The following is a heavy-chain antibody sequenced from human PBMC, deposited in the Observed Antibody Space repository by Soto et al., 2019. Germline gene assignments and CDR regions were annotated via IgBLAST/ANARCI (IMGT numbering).Heavy chain of an antibody. CDR3: ARAVRDYFDCSGCATHDVFYF. D-gene: IGHD3-22*01. J-gene: IGHJ3*01. CDR2: IYHSGST. V-gene: IGHV4-30-2*01. Sequence: SETLSLTCAVSGGSISSGGYSWSWIRQPPGKGLEWIGYIYHSGSTYYNPSLKSRVTISVDRSKNQFSLKLSSVTAADTAVYYCARAVRDYFDCSGCATHDVFYFCGQGTMVIGSS. CDR1: GGSISSGGYS.